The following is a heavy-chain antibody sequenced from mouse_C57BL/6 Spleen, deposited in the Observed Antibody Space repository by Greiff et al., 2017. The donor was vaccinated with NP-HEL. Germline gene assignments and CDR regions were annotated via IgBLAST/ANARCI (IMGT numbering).Heavy chain of an antibody. J-gene: IGHJ2*01. D-gene: IGHD1-1*01. Sequence: VQLQQPGAELVMPGASVKLSCKASGYTFTSYWMHWVKQRPGQGLEWIGEIDPSDSYTNYNQKFKGKSTLTADKSSSTAYMQLSSLTSEDSAVYYCARSAYYYGSSPHFDYWGQGTTLTVSS. CDR2: IDPSDSYT. CDR1: GYTFTSYW. V-gene: IGHV1-69*01. CDR3: ARSAYYYGSSPHFDY.